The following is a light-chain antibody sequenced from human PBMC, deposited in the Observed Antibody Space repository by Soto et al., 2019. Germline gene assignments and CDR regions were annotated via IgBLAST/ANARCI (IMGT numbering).Light chain of an antibody. V-gene: IGKV3-15*01. J-gene: IGKJ2*01. CDR2: GAS. CDR1: QSVSTN. Sequence: DIVLTQSPAILSVSPGERATLSCRASQSVSTNVAWYQQIPGQTPRLLIYGASTRTTGIPVRFSGSGSGTEFTLTISSLQSEDFAVYYCHQYDDGAYTFGQGTKVEI. CDR3: HQYDDGAYT.